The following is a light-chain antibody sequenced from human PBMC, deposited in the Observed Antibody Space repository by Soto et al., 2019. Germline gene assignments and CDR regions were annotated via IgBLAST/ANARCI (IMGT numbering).Light chain of an antibody. CDR1: QSISSY. V-gene: IGKV1-39*01. CDR2: AAS. J-gene: IGKJ1*01. CDR3: QQSYSTLLWT. Sequence: DIQMTQSPSSLSASVGDRVTITCRAGQSISSYLNWYQQKPGKAPKLLIYAASSLQSGVPSRFSGSGSGTDFTLTISSLQPEDFATYYCQQSYSTLLWTFGQGTKVDI.